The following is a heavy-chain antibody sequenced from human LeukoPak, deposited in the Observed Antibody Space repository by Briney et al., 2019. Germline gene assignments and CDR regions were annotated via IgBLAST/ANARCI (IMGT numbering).Heavy chain of an antibody. V-gene: IGHV3-30*02. CDR2: IRYDGSSK. CDR1: GFTFSSYG. J-gene: IGHJ4*02. Sequence: PGGSLRLSCAASGFTFSSYGMHWVRQAPGKGLEWVAFIRYDGSSKYYADSVKGRFTISRDNSKNTLYLQMNSLRAEDTAVYYCCARTYRVYFDYWGQGTLVTVSS. D-gene: IGHD4-11*01. CDR3: CARTYRVYFDY.